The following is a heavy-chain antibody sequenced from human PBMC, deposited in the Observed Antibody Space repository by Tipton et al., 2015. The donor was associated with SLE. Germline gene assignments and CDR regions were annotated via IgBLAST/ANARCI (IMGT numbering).Heavy chain of an antibody. D-gene: IGHD5-24*01. CDR2: MNPNSGNT. Sequence: QVQLVQSGAEVKKPGASVKVSCKASGYTFTSFDINWVRQATGQGLEWMGWMNPNSGNTAYAQKFQGRVTMTRDTSISTAYMELSSLRSGDTAVYYCARAPPQLGFDYWGQGTLVTVSP. V-gene: IGHV1-8*01. CDR1: GYTFTSFD. CDR3: ARAPPQLGFDY. J-gene: IGHJ4*02.